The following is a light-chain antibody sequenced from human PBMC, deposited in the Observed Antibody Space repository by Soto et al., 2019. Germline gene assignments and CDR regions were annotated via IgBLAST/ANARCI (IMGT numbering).Light chain of an antibody. CDR2: GAS. J-gene: IGKJ4*01. CDR1: QFVSSD. CDR3: QQNRVWVT. V-gene: IGKV3-15*01. Sequence: EIVMTQSPVSLSVSPGERATLSCRASQFVSSDLAWYQQKPGQAPRLLIFGASTRATGIPARFSGSGTGTNFTLTISSLQSEDFGVYYCQQNRVWVTFGEGTKVEIK.